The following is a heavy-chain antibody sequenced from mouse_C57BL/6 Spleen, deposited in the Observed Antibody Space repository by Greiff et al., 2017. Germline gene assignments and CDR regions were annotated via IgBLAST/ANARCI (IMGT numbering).Heavy chain of an antibody. Sequence: EVKLMESGGGLVKPGGSLKLSCAASGFTFSSYAMSWVRQTPEKRLAWVATISDGGSYTYYPDNVKGRFTISRDNAKNNLYLQMSHLKSEDTAMYDCARERTGTMDAMDYWGQGTSVTVSS. J-gene: IGHJ4*01. CDR3: ARERTGTMDAMDY. CDR1: GFTFSSYA. V-gene: IGHV5-4*01. CDR2: ISDGGSYT. D-gene: IGHD4-1*01.